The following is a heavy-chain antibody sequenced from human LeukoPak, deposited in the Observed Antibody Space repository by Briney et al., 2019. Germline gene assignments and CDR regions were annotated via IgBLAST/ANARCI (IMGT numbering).Heavy chain of an antibody. Sequence: GGSLRLSCAASGFTFSSYRMSWVRQAPGKGLEWVANIKQDGSEKYYVDSVKGRFTISRDNAKNSLYLQMNSLRAEDTAVYYCARDSSSWIYYYYYYMDVWGKGTTVTVS. CDR3: ARDSSSWIYYYYYYMDV. V-gene: IGHV3-7*01. CDR2: IKQDGSEK. J-gene: IGHJ6*03. CDR1: GFTFSSYR. D-gene: IGHD6-13*01.